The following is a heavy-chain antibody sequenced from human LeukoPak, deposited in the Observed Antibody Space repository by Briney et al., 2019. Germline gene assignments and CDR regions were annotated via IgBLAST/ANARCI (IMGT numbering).Heavy chain of an antibody. V-gene: IGHV3-53*01. D-gene: IGHD2-2*01. CDR3: ARDRSGSCSSIRCSFFDC. CDR2: SGGST. J-gene: IGHJ4*02. Sequence: SGGSTYYADSVKGRFTISRDNSKNTLYLQMNSLRADDTAVYYCARDRSGSCSSIRCSFFDCWGQGTLVTVSS.